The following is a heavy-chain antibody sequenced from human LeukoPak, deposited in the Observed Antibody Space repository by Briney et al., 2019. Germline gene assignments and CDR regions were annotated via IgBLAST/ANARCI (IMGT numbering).Heavy chain of an antibody. V-gene: IGHV3-21*01. Sequence: GGSLRLSCAASGFTFSSYSMNWVRQAPGKGLEWVSSISSSSSYIYYADSVKGRFTISRDNAKNSLYLQMNSLRAEDTAVYYCARGGDYVWGSDFDYWGQGTLVTVSS. CDR1: GFTFSSYS. CDR2: ISSSSSYI. D-gene: IGHD3-16*01. J-gene: IGHJ4*02. CDR3: ARGGDYVWGSDFDY.